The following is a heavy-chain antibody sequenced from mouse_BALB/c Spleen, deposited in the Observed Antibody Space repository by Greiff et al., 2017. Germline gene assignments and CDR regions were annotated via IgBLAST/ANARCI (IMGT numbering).Heavy chain of an antibody. CDR2: IDTSDSYT. V-gene: IGHV1-69*01. J-gene: IGHJ2*01. CDR3: ASHYGYPYY. D-gene: IGHD1-2*01. CDR1: GYTFTDYW. Sequence: QVQLQQSGAELVMPGASVKMSCKASGYTFTDYWMHWVKQRPGQGLEWIGAIDTSDSYTSYNQKFKGKATLTVDESSSTAYMQLSSLTSEDSAVYYCASHYGYPYYWGQGTTLTVSS.